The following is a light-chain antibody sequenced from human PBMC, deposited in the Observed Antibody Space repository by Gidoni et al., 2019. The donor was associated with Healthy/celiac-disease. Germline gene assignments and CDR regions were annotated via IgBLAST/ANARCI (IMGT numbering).Light chain of an antibody. CDR2: KAS. J-gene: IGKJ2*01. CDR3: QQYNGSPYT. Sequence: DIQMTQSPSTLSASVGDRVTITCRASHSISRWLAWYQQKPGKAPNLLIYKASSLESEVPSRFSGSGSGTEFTLTSSSLQPDDCATYYCQQYNGSPYTFXQXTKLEIK. CDR1: HSISRW. V-gene: IGKV1-5*03.